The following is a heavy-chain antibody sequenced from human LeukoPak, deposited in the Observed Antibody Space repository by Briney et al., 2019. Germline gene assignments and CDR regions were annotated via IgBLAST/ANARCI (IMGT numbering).Heavy chain of an antibody. CDR1: GDSSTSGLYY. CDR2: IYSGGRT. V-gene: IGHV4-61*02. CDR3: ARKGSIYYDDSSGYLGY. D-gene: IGHD3-22*01. J-gene: IGHJ4*02. Sequence: PSQTLSLTCAVSGDSSTSGLYYWSWIRQPAGKGLEWIGRIYSGGRTNYNPSLKSRVTISVDTSRNQFSLKVSSVTAADTAVYYCARKGSIYYDDSSGYLGYWGQGTLVTVSS.